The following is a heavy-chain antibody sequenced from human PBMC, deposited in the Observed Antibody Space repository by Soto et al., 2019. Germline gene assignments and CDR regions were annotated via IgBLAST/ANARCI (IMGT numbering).Heavy chain of an antibody. V-gene: IGHV6-1*01. CDR3: ARDQMQQHIPAGWFDP. D-gene: IGHD6-13*01. CDR1: GDSVSSNSAA. CDR2: TYYRSKWYN. Sequence: SQTLSLTCAISGDSVSSNSAAWNWIRQSPSRGLEWLGRTYYRSKWYNDCAVSVKSRITINPDTSKNQFSLQLNSVTPEDTAVYYCARDQMQQHIPAGWFDPWGQGTLVTVSS. J-gene: IGHJ5*02.